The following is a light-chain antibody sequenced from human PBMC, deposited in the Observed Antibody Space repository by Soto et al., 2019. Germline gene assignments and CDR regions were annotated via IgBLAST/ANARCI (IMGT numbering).Light chain of an antibody. Sequence: IVMTQSPATLSVSPGERATLSCRASQGIGSTLAWYQQKPGQAPRLLIYDASNRATGIPARFSGSGSGTDFTLTISSLEPEDFAVYYCQQRSNWPLTFGGGTKVDIK. J-gene: IGKJ4*01. CDR2: DAS. CDR3: QQRSNWPLT. V-gene: IGKV3-11*01. CDR1: QGIGST.